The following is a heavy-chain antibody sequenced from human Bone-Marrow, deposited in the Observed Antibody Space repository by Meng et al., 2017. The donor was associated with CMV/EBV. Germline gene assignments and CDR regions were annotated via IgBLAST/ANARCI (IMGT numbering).Heavy chain of an antibody. J-gene: IGHJ4*02. CDR1: GFTFSSYA. CDR2: ISTSGSTM. D-gene: IGHD6-13*01. CDR3: ASSRFGIAAAGTRN. V-gene: IGHV3-48*04. Sequence: GGSLRLSCAASGFTFSSYAMSWVRQAPGKGLEWVSYISTSGSTMYYADSVKGRFTVSRDNAKNSLYLQMNSLRAEDTAVYYCASSRFGIAAAGTRNWGQGTLVTVSS.